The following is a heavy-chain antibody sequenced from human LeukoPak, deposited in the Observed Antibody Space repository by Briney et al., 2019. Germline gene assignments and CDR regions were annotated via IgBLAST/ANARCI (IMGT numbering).Heavy chain of an antibody. CDR2: ISGSSSYI. Sequence: GGSLRLSCAASGFTFSSYDMHWVRQAPGKGLEWVSSISGSSSYIYYADSVKGRFTISRHNAKNSLYLQMNSLRAEDTAVYYCARVPAGVIGMKDAFDIWGQGTMVTVSS. D-gene: IGHD3-16*02. J-gene: IGHJ3*02. V-gene: IGHV3-21*01. CDR1: GFTFSSYD. CDR3: ARVPAGVIGMKDAFDI.